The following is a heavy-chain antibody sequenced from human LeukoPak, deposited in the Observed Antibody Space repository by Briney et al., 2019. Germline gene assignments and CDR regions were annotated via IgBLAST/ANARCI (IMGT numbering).Heavy chain of an antibody. CDR1: GYTLTELS. D-gene: IGHD4-23*01. V-gene: IGHV1-24*01. CDR3: ATVPYLYGGNSGKYFQH. Sequence: ASVKVSCKVSGYTLTELSMHWVRQAPGKGLEWMGGFDPEGGETIYAQKFQGRVTMTEDTSTDTAYMELSSLRSEDTAVYYCATVPYLYGGNSGKYFQHWGQGTLVTVSS. J-gene: IGHJ1*01. CDR2: FDPEGGET.